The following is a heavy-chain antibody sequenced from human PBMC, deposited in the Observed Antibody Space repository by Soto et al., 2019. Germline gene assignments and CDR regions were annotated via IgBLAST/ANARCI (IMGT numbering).Heavy chain of an antibody. CDR1: GFTFSSYS. CDR3: ARDFDPRGYYDSSGYDAFDI. J-gene: IGHJ3*02. D-gene: IGHD3-22*01. CDR2: ISSSSSYI. Sequence: GGSLRLSCAASGFTFSSYSMNWVRQAPGKGLEWVSSISSSSSYIYYADSVKGRLTISRDNAKNSLYLQMNSLRAEDTAVYYCARDFDPRGYYDSSGYDAFDIWGQGTMVTVSS. V-gene: IGHV3-21*01.